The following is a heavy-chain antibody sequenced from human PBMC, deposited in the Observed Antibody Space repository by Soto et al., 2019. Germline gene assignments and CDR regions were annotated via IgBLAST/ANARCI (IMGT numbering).Heavy chain of an antibody. CDR2: IKQDGSEK. CDR3: ARDQGAAAVNPGDYYYGMDV. J-gene: IGHJ6*02. V-gene: IGHV3-7*05. CDR1: GFTFSSYW. Sequence: GGSLRLSCAASGFTFSSYWMSWVRQAPGKGLEWVANIKQDGSEKYYVDSVKGRFTISRDNAKNSLYLQMNSLRAEDTAVYYCARDQGAAAVNPGDYYYGMDVWGQGTTVTVSS. D-gene: IGHD6-13*01.